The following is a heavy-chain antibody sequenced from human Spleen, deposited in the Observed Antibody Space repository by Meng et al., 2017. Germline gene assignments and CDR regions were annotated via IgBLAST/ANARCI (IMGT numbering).Heavy chain of an antibody. V-gene: IGHV3-74*01. CDR3: ASPYSSSWYFAFDI. J-gene: IGHJ3*02. D-gene: IGHD6-13*01. CDR1: GFTFSNYW. Sequence: GGSLRLSCAASGFTFSNYWMHWVRQAPGKGLVWVSRINGDGSSTRDADSVKGRFTISRDNARNTLYLQMNSLRAEDTAVYYCASPYSSSWYFAFDIWGQGTMVTVSS. CDR2: INGDGSST.